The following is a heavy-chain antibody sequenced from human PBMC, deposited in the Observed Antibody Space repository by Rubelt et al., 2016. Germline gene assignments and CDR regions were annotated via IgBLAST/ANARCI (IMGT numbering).Heavy chain of an antibody. V-gene: IGHV3-9*01. CDR2: ISWKSGSL. J-gene: IGHJ5*02. D-gene: IGHD6-6*01. Sequence: EVQLVESGGGLVQPGRSLRLSCAASGFTFDDYAMHWVRQAPGKGLEWVSGISWKSGSLGYADSVKGRFTISRDNAKSSLYLQMNSLIPEDTALYYCVKDKSIAGTGWFDPWGQGALVTVSS. CDR3: VKDKSIAGTGWFDP. CDR1: GFTFDDYA.